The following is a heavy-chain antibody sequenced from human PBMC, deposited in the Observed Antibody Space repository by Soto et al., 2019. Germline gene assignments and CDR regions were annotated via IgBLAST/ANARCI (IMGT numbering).Heavy chain of an antibody. CDR1: GGTFSSYA. D-gene: IGHD3-22*01. CDR3: EGERGGYYFNS. CDR2: IIPIFGTA. Sequence: QVQLVQSGAEVKKPGSSVKVSCKASGGTFSSYAISWVRQAPGQGLEWMGGIIPIFGTANYAQKFQGRVTLTADESTSTGYMELSRLRSEDTAVYYCEGERGGYYFNSWGQGTLVTVSS. J-gene: IGHJ4*02. V-gene: IGHV1-69*01.